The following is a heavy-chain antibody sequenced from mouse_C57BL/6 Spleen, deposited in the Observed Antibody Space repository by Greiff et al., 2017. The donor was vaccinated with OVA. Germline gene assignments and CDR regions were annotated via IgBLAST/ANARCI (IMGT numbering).Heavy chain of an antibody. J-gene: IGHJ2*01. CDR3: AREGFITTVPDY. CDR1: GYAFSSSW. V-gene: IGHV1-82*01. Sequence: QVQLKESGPELVKPGASVKISCKASGYAFSSSWMNWVKQRPGKGLEWIGRIYPGDGDTNYNGKFKGKATLTADKSSSTAYMQLSSLTSEDSAVYFCAREGFITTVPDYWGQGTTLTVSS. D-gene: IGHD1-1*01. CDR2: IYPGDGDT.